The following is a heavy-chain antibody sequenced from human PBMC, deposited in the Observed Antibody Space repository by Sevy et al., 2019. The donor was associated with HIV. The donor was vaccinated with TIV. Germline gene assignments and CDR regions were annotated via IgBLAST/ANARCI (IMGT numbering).Heavy chain of an antibody. CDR2: ISGSGGST. D-gene: IGHD3-3*01. Sequence: GGSLRLSCAASGFTFSSYAMSWVRQAPGKGLEWVSAISGSGGSTYDADSVKGRFTISRDNSKNTLYLQMNSLRAEDTAVYYCARIFGVVIIGYFDYWGQRTLVTVSS. V-gene: IGHV3-23*01. CDR1: GFTFSSYA. J-gene: IGHJ4*02. CDR3: ARIFGVVIIGYFDY.